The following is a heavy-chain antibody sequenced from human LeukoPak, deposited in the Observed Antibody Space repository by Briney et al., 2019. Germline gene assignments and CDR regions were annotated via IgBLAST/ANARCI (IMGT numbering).Heavy chain of an antibody. Sequence: GGSLRLSCAASGFTFSSYSMNWVRQAPGKGLEWVSSISSSSSYIYYADSVKGRFTISRDNAKNSLYLQMNSLRAEDTAVYYCARAVRMATMGLAAFDIWGQGTMVTVSS. CDR2: ISSSSSYI. V-gene: IGHV3-21*01. D-gene: IGHD5-24*01. CDR3: ARAVRMATMGLAAFDI. CDR1: GFTFSSYS. J-gene: IGHJ3*02.